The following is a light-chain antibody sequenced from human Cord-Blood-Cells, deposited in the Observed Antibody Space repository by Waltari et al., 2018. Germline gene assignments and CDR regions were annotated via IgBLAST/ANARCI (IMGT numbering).Light chain of an antibody. CDR3: CSYAGSYTVV. V-gene: IGLV2-11*01. Sequence: QSALPQPRSVSGSPGQSVTISCTGTGSDVGGYNYVSWYQQHPGKAPKLMIYDVSKRPSGVPDRFSGSKSGNTASLTISGLQAEDEADYYCCSYAGSYTVVFGGGTKLNVL. CDR1: GSDVGGYNY. CDR2: DVS. J-gene: IGLJ2*01.